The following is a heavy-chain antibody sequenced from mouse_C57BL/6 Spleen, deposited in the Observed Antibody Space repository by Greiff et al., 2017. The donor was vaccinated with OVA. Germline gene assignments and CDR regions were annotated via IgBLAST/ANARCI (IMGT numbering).Heavy chain of an antibody. V-gene: IGHV14-4*01. CDR2: IDPENGDT. CDR1: GFNIKDDY. CDR3: TTGNSFDY. J-gene: IGHJ2*01. Sequence: EVQRVESGAELVRPGASVKLSCTASGFNIKDDYMHWVKQRPEQGLEWIGWIDPENGDTEYASKFQGKATITADTSSNTAYLQLSSLTSEDTAVYYCTTGNSFDYWGQGTTLTVSS.